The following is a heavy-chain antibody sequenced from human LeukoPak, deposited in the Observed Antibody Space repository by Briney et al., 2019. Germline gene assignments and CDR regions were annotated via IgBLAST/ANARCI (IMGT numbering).Heavy chain of an antibody. CDR1: GGSISDYY. D-gene: IGHD1-26*01. CDR2: IYYSGNT. V-gene: IGHV4-59*01. Sequence: PSETLSLTCTVSGGSISDYYWNWLRPSPGKGLEWIGYIYYSGNTNYNPSLKSRVTISVDTSKNQFSLKLSSATAADTAVYYCARYSGSYSVAFDIWGQGTVVTVSS. CDR3: ARYSGSYSVAFDI. J-gene: IGHJ3*02.